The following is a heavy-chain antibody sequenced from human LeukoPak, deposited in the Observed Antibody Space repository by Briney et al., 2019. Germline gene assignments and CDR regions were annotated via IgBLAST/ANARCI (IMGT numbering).Heavy chain of an antibody. Sequence: GGSLRLSCAASGFTFSSYAMSWVRQAPGKGLEWVSGISWNSGSIGYADSVKGRFTISRDNAKNSLYLQMNSLRAEDTALYYCAKDTAVAGSFYFDYWGQGTLVTVSS. CDR1: GFTFSSYA. CDR3: AKDTAVAGSFYFDY. D-gene: IGHD6-19*01. V-gene: IGHV3-9*01. CDR2: ISWNSGSI. J-gene: IGHJ4*02.